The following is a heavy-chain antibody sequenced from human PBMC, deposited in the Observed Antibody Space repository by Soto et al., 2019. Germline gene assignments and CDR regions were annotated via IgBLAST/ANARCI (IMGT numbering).Heavy chain of an antibody. D-gene: IGHD3-10*01. CDR3: AKDMGRVTMVRGVIPYDAFDI. V-gene: IGHV3-9*01. CDR2: ISWNSGSI. Sequence: GGSLRLSCAASGLTFDDYAMQWVRQAKGKGLEWVSGISWNSGSIGYADSVKGRFTISRDNAKNSLYLQMNSLRAEDTALYYCAKDMGRVTMVRGVIPYDAFDIWGQGTMVTVSS. CDR1: GLTFDDYA. J-gene: IGHJ3*02.